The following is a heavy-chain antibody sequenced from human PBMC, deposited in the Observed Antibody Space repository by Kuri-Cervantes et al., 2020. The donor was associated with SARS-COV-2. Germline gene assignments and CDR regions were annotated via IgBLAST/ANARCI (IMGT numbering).Heavy chain of an antibody. D-gene: IGHD2/OR15-2a*01. CDR1: GFTFSNAW. V-gene: IGHV3-15*01. Sequence: GRSLRLSCAASGFTFSNAWMSWVRQAPGKGLEWVGRIKSKTDGGTTDYAAPVKGRFTISRDDSKNTLYLQMNSLRAEDTAVYYCAKGEFYARAFDYWGQGTLVTVSS. J-gene: IGHJ4*02. CDR3: AKGEFYARAFDY. CDR2: IKSKTDGGTT.